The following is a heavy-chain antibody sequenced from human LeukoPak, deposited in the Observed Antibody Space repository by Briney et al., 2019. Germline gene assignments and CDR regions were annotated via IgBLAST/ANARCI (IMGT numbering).Heavy chain of an antibody. V-gene: IGHV4-34*01. CDR2: ISHTGST. Sequence: SETLSLTCAVYGGSFSGYYWTYIRQPPGKGLEWIGEISHTGSTNYNPSLKSRVTISVDTSKNQFSLKLSSVTAADTAVYYCASRILRPNWFDPWGQGTLVTVSS. CDR3: ASRILRPNWFDP. D-gene: IGHD5/OR15-5a*01. CDR1: GGSFSGYY. J-gene: IGHJ5*02.